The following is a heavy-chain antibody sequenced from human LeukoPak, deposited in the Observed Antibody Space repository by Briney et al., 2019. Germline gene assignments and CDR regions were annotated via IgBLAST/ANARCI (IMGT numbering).Heavy chain of an antibody. D-gene: IGHD5-12*01. CDR3: ARVDSGRWYWFDP. V-gene: IGHV3-7*04. CDR1: GFTFSRFW. CDR2: IKQDGSEK. Sequence: GGSLRLSCAASGFTFSRFWMSWVRQAPGKGLEWVANIKQDGSEKYYVDSMKGRFTISRDNAKNSLYLQVNSLRAEDTAVYYCARVDSGRWYWFDPWGQGTLVTVSS. J-gene: IGHJ5*02.